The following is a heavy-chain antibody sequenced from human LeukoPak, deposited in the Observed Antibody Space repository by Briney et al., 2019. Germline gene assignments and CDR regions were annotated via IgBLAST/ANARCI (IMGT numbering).Heavy chain of an antibody. CDR3: ARGTIRYFDWLSDY. CDR1: GFTFSSYS. CDR2: ISNSSSYI. Sequence: PGGSLRLSCAASGFTFSSYSMNWVRQALGKGLEWVSSISNSSSYIYYADSVKGRFTISRDNAKNSLYLQMNSLRAEDTAVYYCARGTIRYFDWLSDYWGQGTLVTVSS. V-gene: IGHV3-21*01. J-gene: IGHJ4*02. D-gene: IGHD3-9*01.